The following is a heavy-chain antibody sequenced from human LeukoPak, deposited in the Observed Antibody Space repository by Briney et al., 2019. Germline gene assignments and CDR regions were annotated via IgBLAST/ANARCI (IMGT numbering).Heavy chain of an antibody. Sequence: ASVKVSCKASGYTFIGHYVHWVRQAPGQGLEWMGRISPNIGGTNYAQNFQGRVIMTRDTSITTAYMELNSLRFDDTAVYYCARESPSGDGYFDYWGQGTLVPVSS. D-gene: IGHD1-26*01. CDR3: ARESPSGDGYFDY. CDR2: ISPNIGGT. CDR1: GYTFIGHY. V-gene: IGHV1-2*06. J-gene: IGHJ4*02.